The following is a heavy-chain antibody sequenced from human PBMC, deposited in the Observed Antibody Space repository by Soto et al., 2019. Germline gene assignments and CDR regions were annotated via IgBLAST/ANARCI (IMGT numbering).Heavy chain of an antibody. CDR3: ARDNPYTNGFGNWFDP. J-gene: IGHJ5*02. V-gene: IGHV1-69*01. CDR1: GGTFSNYA. CDR2: IIPVFGTV. D-gene: IGHD6-25*01. Sequence: QVRLVQSGAEVKKPGSSVKVSCKASGGTFSNYAITWLRLAPGQGLEWLGGIIPVFGTVNYAQKFQGRVTITADESTSTAYIELNRLRSEDTAVYYCARDNPYTNGFGNWFDPWGQGTLVIVS.